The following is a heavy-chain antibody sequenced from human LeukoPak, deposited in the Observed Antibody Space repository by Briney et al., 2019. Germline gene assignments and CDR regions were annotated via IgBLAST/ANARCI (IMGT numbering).Heavy chain of an antibody. J-gene: IGHJ5*02. V-gene: IGHV3-23*01. D-gene: IGHD5-12*01. CDR2: ISGSAGST. CDR3: ARDAFRGYQFDP. CDR1: GFTFSSYA. Sequence: GGSLRLSCAASGFTFSSYALSWVRQAPGKGLEWVSAISGSAGSTYYADSVKGRFTISRDNSKNTLYLQMNSLRAEDTAVYYCARDAFRGYQFDPWGQGALVTVSS.